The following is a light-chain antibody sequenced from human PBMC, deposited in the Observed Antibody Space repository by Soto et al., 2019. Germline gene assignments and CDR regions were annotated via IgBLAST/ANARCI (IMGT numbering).Light chain of an antibody. J-gene: IGLJ2*01. Sequence: QSALTQPASVSGSPGQSITISCTGTSSDVGDYNYVSWYQQHPGKAPKLMIYEVSNRPSGVSNRFSGSKSGNTASLTISGLQAEDEADYYCSSYTSSSTRVVFGGGTKVTVL. V-gene: IGLV2-14*01. CDR3: SSYTSSSTRVV. CDR2: EVS. CDR1: SSDVGDYNY.